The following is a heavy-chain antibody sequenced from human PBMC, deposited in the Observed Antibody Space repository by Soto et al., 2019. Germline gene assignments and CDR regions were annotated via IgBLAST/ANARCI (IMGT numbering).Heavy chain of an antibody. Sequence: HPGGSLRLSCAASGFSFSTYGMHWVRQAPGKGLEWVAFISNDGSNKYYADSVKGRFTISRDNSKNTLYLQMNSLRAEDTAVYYCARDYSSYGPFDYWGQGTLVTVSS. J-gene: IGHJ4*02. V-gene: IGHV3-30*03. CDR3: ARDYSSYGPFDY. CDR1: GFSFSTYG. D-gene: IGHD5-18*01. CDR2: ISNDGSNK.